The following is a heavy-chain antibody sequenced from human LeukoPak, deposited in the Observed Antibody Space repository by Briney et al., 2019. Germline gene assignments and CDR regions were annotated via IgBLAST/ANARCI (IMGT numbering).Heavy chain of an antibody. Sequence: GGSLRLSCAASGLTFSSYAMHWVRKAPGKGLEGVAVISYDGSNKFYADSVKGRFTISRDNSKNTLYLQMSSLRTEDTAVYYCARGAGYCSSTSCSHLDYWGQGTLVTVSS. J-gene: IGHJ4*02. V-gene: IGHV3-30-3*01. CDR2: ISYDGSNK. CDR1: GLTFSSYA. D-gene: IGHD2-2*01. CDR3: ARGAGYCSSTSCSHLDY.